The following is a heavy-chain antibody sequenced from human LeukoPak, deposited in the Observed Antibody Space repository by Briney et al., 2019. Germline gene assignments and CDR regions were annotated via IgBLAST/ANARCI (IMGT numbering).Heavy chain of an antibody. D-gene: IGHD1-26*01. CDR1: GFTLSTSG. J-gene: IGHJ6*03. Sequence: PGGSLRLSCAASGFTLSTSGMNWVRQAPRKGLEWVSYISSSSRTIYYADSVKGRFTISRDNSKNTLYLQMNSLRAEDTAVYYCAAKGTLYYYYMDVWGKGTTVTVSS. CDR3: AAKGTLYYYYMDV. V-gene: IGHV3-48*01. CDR2: ISSSSRTI.